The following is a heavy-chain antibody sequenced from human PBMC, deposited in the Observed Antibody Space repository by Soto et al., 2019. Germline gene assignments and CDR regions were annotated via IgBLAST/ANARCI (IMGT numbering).Heavy chain of an antibody. J-gene: IGHJ4*02. V-gene: IGHV3-30*18. D-gene: IGHD3-9*01. CDR3: AKTYDILPGYYDY. CDR1: GFTFSSYG. CDR2: ISYDGSNK. Sequence: PGGSLRLSCAASGFTFSSYGMHWVRQAPGKGLEWVAVISYDGSNKYYADSVKGRFTISRDNSKNTLYLQMNSLRAEDTAVYYCAKTYDILPGYYDYWGQGTLVTVSS.